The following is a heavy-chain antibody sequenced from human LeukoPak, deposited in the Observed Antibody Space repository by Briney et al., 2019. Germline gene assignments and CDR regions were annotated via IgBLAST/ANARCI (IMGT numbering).Heavy chain of an antibody. D-gene: IGHD3-16*01. J-gene: IGHJ4*02. CDR3: ARTYTRAFDY. V-gene: IGHV3-11*03. Sequence: GGSLRLSCAASGFTFSDYYMSWIRQAPGKGLEWVSYISSSRSYTNHADSVKGRFTISRDNAKNSLYLQMDSLRAEDTAVYYCARTYTRAFDYWGQGTLVTVSS. CDR2: ISSSRSYT. CDR1: GFTFSDYY.